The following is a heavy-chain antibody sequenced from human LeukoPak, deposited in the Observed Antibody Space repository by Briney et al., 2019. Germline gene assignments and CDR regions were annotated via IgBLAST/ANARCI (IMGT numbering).Heavy chain of an antibody. J-gene: IGHJ5*02. CDR3: ARKYSGSYDWFDP. Sequence: KPSETLSLTCTVSGGSISGYYWSWLRQPAGKGLEWIGRIYSGGNTNYNPSLKSRVTMSVDTSKNQFSLKLSSVTAADTAVYYCARKYSGSYDWFDPWGQGTLVTVSS. CDR1: GGSISGYY. D-gene: IGHD1-26*01. CDR2: IYSGGNT. V-gene: IGHV4-4*07.